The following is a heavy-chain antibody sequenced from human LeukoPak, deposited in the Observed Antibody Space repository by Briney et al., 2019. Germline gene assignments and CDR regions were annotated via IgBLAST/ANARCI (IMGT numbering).Heavy chain of an antibody. CDR3: ASSFGYSYGHLPD. V-gene: IGHV4-30-2*01. CDR2: IYHSGST. J-gene: IGHJ1*01. CDR1: GGSISSGGYY. D-gene: IGHD5-18*01. Sequence: PSETLSLTCTVSGGSISSGGYYRSWIRQPPGKGLEWIGYIYHSGSTYYNPSLKSRVTISVDRSKNQFSLKLSSVTAADTAVYYCASSFGYSYGHLPDWGQGTLVTVSS.